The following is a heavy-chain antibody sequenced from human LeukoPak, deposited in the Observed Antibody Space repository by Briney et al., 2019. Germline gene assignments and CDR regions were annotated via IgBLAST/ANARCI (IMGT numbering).Heavy chain of an antibody. Sequence: NPSETLSLTCTVSGGSISSSSYYWGWIRQPPGKGMEWIGYIFYSGITNYNPSLRSRVTISVDTSKNQFSLRLSSVTAADTAVYYCARGGRGEEIDPWGQGTLVTVSS. D-gene: IGHD3-10*01. V-gene: IGHV4-61*05. CDR1: GGSISSSSYY. CDR3: ARGGRGEEIDP. CDR2: IFYSGIT. J-gene: IGHJ5*02.